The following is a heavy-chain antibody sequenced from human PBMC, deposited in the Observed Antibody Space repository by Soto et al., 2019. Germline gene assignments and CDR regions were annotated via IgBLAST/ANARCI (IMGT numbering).Heavy chain of an antibody. D-gene: IGHD3-9*01. Sequence: SETLSLTCTVSGDSTSSYSWSWIRQSPEKGLEWIADIYYSGSTNYNPSLKSRVTISVDKSKNQFSLKLSSVTAADTAVYYCARWGTIIWDYYFDYWGQGTLVTVS. J-gene: IGHJ4*02. CDR1: GDSTSSYS. CDR2: IYYSGST. V-gene: IGHV4-59*12. CDR3: ARWGTIIWDYYFDY.